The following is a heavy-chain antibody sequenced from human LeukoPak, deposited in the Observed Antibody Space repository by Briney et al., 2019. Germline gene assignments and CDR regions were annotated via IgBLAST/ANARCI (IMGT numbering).Heavy chain of an antibody. CDR3: APLVFALDSDY. J-gene: IGHJ4*02. V-gene: IGHV3-21*01. CDR1: GFTVSSNY. CDR2: ISSSSSYI. Sequence: KSGGSLRLSCAASGFTVSSNYMSWVRQAPGKGLEWVSSISSSSSYIYYADSVKGRFTISRDNAKNSLYLQMNSLRAEDTAVYYCAPLVFALDSDYWGQGTLVTVSS. D-gene: IGHD6-13*01.